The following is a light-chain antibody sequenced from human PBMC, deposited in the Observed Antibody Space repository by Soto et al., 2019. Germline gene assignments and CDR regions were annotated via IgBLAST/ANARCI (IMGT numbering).Light chain of an antibody. CDR2: GAS. CDR3: QQYDNWPLYT. Sequence: EIVMTQSPATLSVSPGERAALSCRVSQSVSSNLAWYQQKPGQAPRLLFYGASTRATGIPARFSGSGSGTEFTLTISSLQSEDFAVYYCQQYDNWPLYTFGQGTKLEIK. V-gene: IGKV3-15*01. J-gene: IGKJ2*01. CDR1: QSVSSN.